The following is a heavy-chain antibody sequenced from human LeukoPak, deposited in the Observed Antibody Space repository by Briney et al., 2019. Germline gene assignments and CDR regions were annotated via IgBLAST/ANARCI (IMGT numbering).Heavy chain of an antibody. Sequence: PPETLSLTCTVSGGSISSSSYYWGWIRQPPGKGLEWIGSIYYSGSTYYNPSLKSRVTISVDTSKNRFSLKLSSVTAADTAVYYCARTGGRIFDYWGQGTLVTVSS. V-gene: IGHV4-39*01. CDR3: ARTGGRIFDY. J-gene: IGHJ4*02. CDR1: GGSISSSSYY. CDR2: IYYSGST. D-gene: IGHD4-23*01.